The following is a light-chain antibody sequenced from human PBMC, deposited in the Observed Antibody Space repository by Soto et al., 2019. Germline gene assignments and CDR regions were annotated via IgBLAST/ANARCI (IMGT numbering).Light chain of an antibody. J-gene: IGKJ2*01. CDR2: DAS. Sequence: EIVLTQSPATLSLSPGERATLSCRASQSVSSYLAWYQQKPGQGPRLLIYDASKRATGIPARFSGSGSGTDFTLTISRLEPEDFAVYYCQQRSNWMYTFGQGTKLEIK. CDR1: QSVSSY. V-gene: IGKV3-11*01. CDR3: QQRSNWMYT.